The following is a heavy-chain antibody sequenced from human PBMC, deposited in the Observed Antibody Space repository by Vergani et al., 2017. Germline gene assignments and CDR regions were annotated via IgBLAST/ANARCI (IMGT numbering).Heavy chain of an antibody. V-gene: IGHV4-34*02. J-gene: IGHJ4*02. CDR1: GGSLSGYF. CDR2: ITAIGSA. CDR3: ASRRPRLNLGSKSNGGNFDS. D-gene: IGHD7-27*01. Sequence: QVHLQQRGAGVLKPSETLSLTCGVIGGSLSGYFWSWIRQSPGRGLEWIGEITAIGSAKYSPSATSRVTISVDTSRGEFTLTVNSVTAADTGLYFCASRRPRLNLGSKSNGGNFDSWGQGTLVTVSS.